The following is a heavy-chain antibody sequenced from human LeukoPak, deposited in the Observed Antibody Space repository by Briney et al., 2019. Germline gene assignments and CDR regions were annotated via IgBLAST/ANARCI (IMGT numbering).Heavy chain of an antibody. J-gene: IGHJ5*02. Sequence: ASVKVSCKASGYTFTSYAMNWVRQAPGQGLEWMGWINTNTGNPTYAQGFTGRFVFSLDTSVSTAYLQISSLKAEDTAVYYCAITNDFWSGYPPSWFDPWGQGTLVTVSS. CDR3: AITNDFWSGYPPSWFDP. V-gene: IGHV7-4-1*02. CDR1: GYTFTSYA. D-gene: IGHD3-3*01. CDR2: INTNTGNP.